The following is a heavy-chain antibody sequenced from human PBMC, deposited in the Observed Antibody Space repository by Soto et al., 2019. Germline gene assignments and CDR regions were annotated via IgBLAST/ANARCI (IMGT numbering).Heavy chain of an antibody. CDR3: ARFQITMVRGVMRNYYFGLDV. D-gene: IGHD3-10*01. Sequence: ASVKVSCKASGYTFTSYGITWVRQAPGQGLEWMGWISTYNDNTNYAQKLQGRVTMTTDTSTSAAYMELRSLRSDDAALYYCARFQITMVRGVMRNYYFGLDVWGQGTTVTVSS. CDR1: GYTFTSYG. J-gene: IGHJ6*02. V-gene: IGHV1-18*01. CDR2: ISTYNDNT.